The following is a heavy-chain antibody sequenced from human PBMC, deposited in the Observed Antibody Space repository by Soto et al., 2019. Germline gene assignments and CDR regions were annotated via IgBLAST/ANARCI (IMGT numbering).Heavy chain of an antibody. CDR3: ARDRYGDYDGMDV. J-gene: IGHJ6*02. D-gene: IGHD4-17*01. CDR1: GGSISSSNW. V-gene: IGHV4-4*02. CDR2: VYHSGST. Sequence: QVQLQESGPGLVKPSGTLSLTCAVSGGSISSSNWWSWVRQPPGKGLEWIGEVYHSGSTNYSPSLNSRVTISVDKSKNQFSLKLSSVTAADTAVYYCARDRYGDYDGMDVWGQGTTVTVSS.